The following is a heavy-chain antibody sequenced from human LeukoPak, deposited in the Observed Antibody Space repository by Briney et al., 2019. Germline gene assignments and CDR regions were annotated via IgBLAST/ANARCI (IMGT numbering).Heavy chain of an antibody. Sequence: ASVKVSCKASAYTFTSYYMHWVRQATGQGLEWMGWMNPNSGNTGYAQKFQGRVTMTRNTSISTAYMELSSLRSEDTAVYYCARGPELRYFDWLLPMEYGMDVWGQGTTVTVSS. CDR2: MNPNSGNT. CDR3: ARGPELRYFDWLLPMEYGMDV. V-gene: IGHV1-8*02. J-gene: IGHJ6*02. CDR1: AYTFTSYY. D-gene: IGHD3-9*01.